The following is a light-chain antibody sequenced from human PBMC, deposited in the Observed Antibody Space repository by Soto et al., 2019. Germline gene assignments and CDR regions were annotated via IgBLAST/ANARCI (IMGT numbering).Light chain of an antibody. Sequence: QLVLTQSPSASASLGASVKLTCTLSSGHSSYAIAWHQQQPEKGPRYLMKLNNDGSHSKGDGIPDRFSGSSSGAERYLTISSLPSEDAADYYCQTWGTGPWVFGGGTKLTVL. V-gene: IGLV4-69*01. CDR1: SGHSSYA. CDR2: LNNDGSH. J-gene: IGLJ3*02. CDR3: QTWGTGPWV.